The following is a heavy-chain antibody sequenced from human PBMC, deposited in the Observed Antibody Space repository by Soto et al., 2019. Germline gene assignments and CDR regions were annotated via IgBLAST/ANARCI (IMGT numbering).Heavy chain of an antibody. J-gene: IGHJ4*02. V-gene: IGHV3-23*01. D-gene: IGHD6-19*01. Sequence: PGGSLRLSCAASGFTFSSYAMSWVRQAPGKGLEWVSAISGSGGSTYYADSVKGRFTISRDNSKNTLYLRMNSLRAEDTAVYYCAKDLGGIAVAGNFDYWGQGTLVTVSS. CDR3: AKDLGGIAVAGNFDY. CDR1: GFTFSSYA. CDR2: ISGSGGST.